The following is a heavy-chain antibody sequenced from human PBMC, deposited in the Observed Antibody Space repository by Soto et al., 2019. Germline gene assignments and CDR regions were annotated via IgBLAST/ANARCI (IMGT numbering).Heavy chain of an antibody. J-gene: IGHJ4*02. CDR1: GGSFSGYY. CDR3: ARQWWSSSWYYFDY. V-gene: IGHV4-34*01. Sequence: KPSETLSLTCAVYGGSFSGYYWSWIRQPPGKGLEWIGEINHSGSTNYNPSLKSRVTISVDTSKNQFSLKLSSVTAADTAVYYCARQWWSSSWYYFDYWGQGTLVTVSS. D-gene: IGHD6-13*01. CDR2: INHSGST.